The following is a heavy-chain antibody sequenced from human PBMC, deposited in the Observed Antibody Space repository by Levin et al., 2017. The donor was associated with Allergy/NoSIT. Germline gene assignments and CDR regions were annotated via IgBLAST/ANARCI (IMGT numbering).Heavy chain of an antibody. V-gene: IGHV4-31*03. J-gene: IGHJ4*02. CDR2: IYHDGGT. D-gene: IGHD1-1*01. Sequence: SQTLSLTCTVSGGSISSHAYYWTWIRHHPGKGLEWIGYIYHDGGTYYNPSLKSRVTISTDTSKNQFSLKVSPVTAADTAVYYCARELIQRGFDSWGQGTLVSVSS. CDR3: ARELIQRGFDS. CDR1: GGSISSHAYY.